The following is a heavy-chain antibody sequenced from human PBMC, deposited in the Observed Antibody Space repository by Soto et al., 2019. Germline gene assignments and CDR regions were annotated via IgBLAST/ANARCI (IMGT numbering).Heavy chain of an antibody. CDR1: GYTFTYRY. V-gene: IGHV1-45*02. Sequence: SVKVSCKASGYTFTYRYLHWVRQAPGQGLEWMGWIKPFNGNTNYAQKFQGRVTMTRNSSISTAYMELSSLRSEDTAVYYCARTLYGDNVDYWGQGTLVTVSS. D-gene: IGHD4-17*01. J-gene: IGHJ4*02. CDR2: IKPFNGNT. CDR3: ARTLYGDNVDY.